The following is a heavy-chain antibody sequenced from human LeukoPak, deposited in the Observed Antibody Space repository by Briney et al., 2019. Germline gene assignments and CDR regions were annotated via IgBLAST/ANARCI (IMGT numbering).Heavy chain of an antibody. Sequence: GGSLRLSCAASGFTFSCYAMSWVRQAPGKGLEYVSAISSNGGSTYYANSVKGRFTISRDNSKNTLYLQMGSLRAEDMAVYYCARVILSGSYWGAGRWYFDYWGQGTLVTVSS. D-gene: IGHD1-26*01. CDR2: ISSNGGST. J-gene: IGHJ4*02. V-gene: IGHV3-64*01. CDR3: ARVILSGSYWGAGRWYFDY. CDR1: GFTFSCYA.